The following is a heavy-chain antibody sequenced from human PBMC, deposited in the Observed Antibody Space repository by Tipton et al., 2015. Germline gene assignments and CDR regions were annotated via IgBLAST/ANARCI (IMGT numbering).Heavy chain of an antibody. CDR2: ISGSGGGT. CDR1: GFSFSSHA. CDR3: ARGQWLVNY. J-gene: IGHJ4*02. D-gene: IGHD6-19*01. Sequence: SLRLSCAASGFSFSSHAMSWVRQAPGKGLEWVSAISGSGGGTYYADSVKGRFSISRDNSKNTLSLQMNSLRAEDTAVYYCARGQWLVNYWGQGTLVTVSS. V-gene: IGHV3-23*01.